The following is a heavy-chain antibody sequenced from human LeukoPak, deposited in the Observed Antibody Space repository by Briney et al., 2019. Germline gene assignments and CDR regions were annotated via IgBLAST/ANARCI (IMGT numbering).Heavy chain of an antibody. V-gene: IGHV4-59*01. D-gene: IGHD6-19*01. CDR3: ARGYGSGWLYFDY. J-gene: IGHJ4*02. CDR1: GGSISSYY. CDR2: IYYSGST. Sequence: PSETLSHTCTVSGGSISSYYWSWIRQPPGKGLEWIGYIYYSGSTNYNPSLKSRVTISVDTSKNQFSLKLSSVTAADTAVYYCARGYGSGWLYFDYWGQGTLVTVSS.